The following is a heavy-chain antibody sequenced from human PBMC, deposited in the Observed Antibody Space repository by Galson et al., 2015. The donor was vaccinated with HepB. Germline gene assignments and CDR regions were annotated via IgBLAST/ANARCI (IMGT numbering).Heavy chain of an antibody. J-gene: IGHJ3*01. CDR2: IYPGDSDT. V-gene: IGHV5-51*01. Sequence: QSGAEVKKPGESLQISCTASGYTFSGYWIAWVRQTPGKGLEWMGNIYPGDSDTKYSPSFQGQVSISADKSTNSAFLEWNSLKASDTAAYYCAARGALNPFVVDWDPFDVWGPGTVVTVSS. CDR3: AARGALNPFVVDWDPFDV. D-gene: IGHD3/OR15-3a*01. CDR1: GYTFSGYW.